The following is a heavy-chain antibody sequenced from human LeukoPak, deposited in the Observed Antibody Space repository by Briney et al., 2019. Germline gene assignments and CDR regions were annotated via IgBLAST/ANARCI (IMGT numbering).Heavy chain of an antibody. V-gene: IGHV3-30*03. D-gene: IGHD3-10*01. Sequence: GGSLRLSCAASGFTFSSYGMHWVRQAPGKGLEWVAVISYDGSNKYYADSVKGRFTISRDNSKNTLYLQMNSLRAEDTAVYYCARAGAYYYGSGSDMDVWGKGTTVTISS. CDR2: ISYDGSNK. CDR3: ARAGAYYYGSGSDMDV. CDR1: GFTFSSYG. J-gene: IGHJ6*04.